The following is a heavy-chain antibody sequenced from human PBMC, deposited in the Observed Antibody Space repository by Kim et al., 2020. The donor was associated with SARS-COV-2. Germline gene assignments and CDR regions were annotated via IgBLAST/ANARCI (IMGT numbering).Heavy chain of an antibody. D-gene: IGHD4-17*01. CDR1: GYTFTSYY. CDR2: INPSGGST. V-gene: IGHV1-46*01. CDR3: ARIFESWGVTRSFYFDY. J-gene: IGHJ4*02. Sequence: ASVKVSCKASGYTFTSYYMHWVRQAPGQGLEWMGIINPSGGSTSYAQKFQGRVTMTRDTSTSTVYMELSSLRSEDTAVYYCARIFESWGVTRSFYFDYWGQGTLVTVSS.